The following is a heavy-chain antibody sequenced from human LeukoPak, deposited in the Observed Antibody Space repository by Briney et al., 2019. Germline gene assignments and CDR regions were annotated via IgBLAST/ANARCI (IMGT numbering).Heavy chain of an antibody. Sequence: GGSLRLSCAASGFTFSSYWMSWVRQAPGKGLEWVANIKQDGSEKYYVDSVKGRFTISRDNAKNSLYLQMNSLRAEDTAVYYCARELGITMIVVVTTGDAFDIWGQGTMVTVPS. V-gene: IGHV3-7*01. CDR1: GFTFSSYW. D-gene: IGHD3-22*01. CDR2: IKQDGSEK. CDR3: ARELGITMIVVVTTGDAFDI. J-gene: IGHJ3*02.